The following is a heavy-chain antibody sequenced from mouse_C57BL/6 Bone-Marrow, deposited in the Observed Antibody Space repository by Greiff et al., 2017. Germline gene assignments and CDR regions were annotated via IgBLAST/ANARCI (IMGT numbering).Heavy chain of an antibody. CDR3: ARSPMTTVGPWFAY. CDR1: GYTFTDYA. V-gene: IGHV1-67*01. J-gene: IGHJ3*01. Sequence: QLQLQQSGPELVRPGVSVKISCKGSGYTFTDYAMHWVNQSHAKSLEWIGVISTYYGDASYNQKFKDKATMTVDNSSSTAYMELGRLTSEDSAVYYCARSPMTTVGPWFAYWGQGTMVTVSA. CDR2: ISTYYGDA. D-gene: IGHD1-1*01.